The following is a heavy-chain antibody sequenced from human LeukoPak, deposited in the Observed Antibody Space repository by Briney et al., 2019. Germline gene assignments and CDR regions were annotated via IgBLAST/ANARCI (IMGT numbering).Heavy chain of an antibody. CDR1: GFTFSSYA. Sequence: SGGSLRLSCAASGFTFSSYAMHWVRQAPGKGLEWVAVISYDGSNKYYADSVKGRFTVSRDNSKNTLYLQMNSLRAEDTAVYYCARDLPIVVVTAILDYWGQGTLVTVSS. J-gene: IGHJ4*02. D-gene: IGHD2-21*02. CDR2: ISYDGSNK. CDR3: ARDLPIVVVTAILDY. V-gene: IGHV3-30-3*01.